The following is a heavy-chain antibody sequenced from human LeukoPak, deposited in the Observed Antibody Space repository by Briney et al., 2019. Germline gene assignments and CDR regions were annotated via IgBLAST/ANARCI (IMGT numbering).Heavy chain of an antibody. D-gene: IGHD2-2*01. CDR3: ARGGIVVVPAASPDY. V-gene: IGHV3-64*01. CDR1: GFTFSSYA. J-gene: IGHJ4*02. CDR2: ISSNGGST. Sequence: GGFLRLSCAASGFTFSSYAMHWVRQAPGKGLEYVSAISSNGGSTYYANSVKGRFTNSRDNSKNTLYLQMGSLRAEDMAVYYCARGGIVVVPAASPDYWGQGTLVTVSS.